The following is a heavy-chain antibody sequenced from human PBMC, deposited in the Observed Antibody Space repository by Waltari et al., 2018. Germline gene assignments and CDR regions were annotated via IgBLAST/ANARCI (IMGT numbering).Heavy chain of an antibody. CDR3: AVRNSDYGDYWFDP. CDR1: GHDFVTYG. V-gene: IGHV1-18*04. Sequence: QGHLMQSGAEVRKSGASVGISSTDSGHDFVTYGMSWMGRAPGQGLEWIGWIRAYNRDPQYAQKFQGRVTMTTDTSTTTSYMELSDLRSDDTAVYYCAVRNSDYGDYWFDPWGQGTLVTVS. CDR2: IRAYNRDP. J-gene: IGHJ5*02. D-gene: IGHD4-17*01.